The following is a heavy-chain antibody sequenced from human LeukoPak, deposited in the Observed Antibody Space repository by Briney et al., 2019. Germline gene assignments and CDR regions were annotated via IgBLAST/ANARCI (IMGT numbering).Heavy chain of an antibody. CDR1: GFTFSTYA. CDR3: AKDAHDSSGYYRLVV. Sequence: GGSLRLSCAASGFTFSTYAMSWVRQAPGKGLEWVSAISGSGGSTYYADSVKGRFTISRDNSKNTLYLQLNSLRAEDTAVYYCAKDAHDSSGYYRLVVWGQGTLVTVSS. J-gene: IGHJ4*02. D-gene: IGHD3-22*01. CDR2: ISGSGGST. V-gene: IGHV3-23*01.